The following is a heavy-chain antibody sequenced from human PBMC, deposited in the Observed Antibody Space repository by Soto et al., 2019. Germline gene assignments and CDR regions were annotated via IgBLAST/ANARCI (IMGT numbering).Heavy chain of an antibody. CDR1: GGSVSSGSYY. CDR3: ARGSGHIYGSSYDY. D-gene: IGHD5-18*01. V-gene: IGHV4-61*01. Sequence: QVQLQESGPGLVKPSETLSLTCTVSGGSVSSGSYYWSWIRQPPGKGLDWIGYIYSSGSTNYNPSLKRRVTMSLDTSKNQFSLKLSSVTAAETAVYYCARGSGHIYGSSYDYWGQGTLVTVSS. CDR2: IYSSGST. J-gene: IGHJ4*02.